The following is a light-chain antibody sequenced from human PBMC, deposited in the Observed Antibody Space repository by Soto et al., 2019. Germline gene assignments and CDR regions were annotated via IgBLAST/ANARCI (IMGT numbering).Light chain of an antibody. CDR1: QSVSSN. Sequence: EIVMTHSPATLSVSPGERATLSFSSSQSVSSNLAWYQQKPGQAPRLLIYDISTRAAAIPARFSGSGSGTDFTLTVSSLEPEDFALYYCQQRSNRITFGQGTRWRL. CDR2: DIS. J-gene: IGKJ5*01. CDR3: QQRSNRIT. V-gene: IGKV3-11*01.